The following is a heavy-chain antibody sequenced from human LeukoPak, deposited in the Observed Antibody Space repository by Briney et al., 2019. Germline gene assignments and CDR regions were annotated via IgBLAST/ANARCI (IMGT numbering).Heavy chain of an antibody. J-gene: IGHJ3*02. V-gene: IGHV4-39*01. D-gene: IGHD5-24*01. CDR1: GVSISSSTYY. CDR3: ASDRVEVDAFDI. Sequence: SETLSLTCTVSGVSISSSTYYWGWIRQPPGKGLEWIGSIYSSGSTYYNSSLKSRVTISIDTSKNQVSLKMSFVAAADTAVYYCASDRVEVDAFDIWGQGTMVTVSS. CDR2: IYSSGST.